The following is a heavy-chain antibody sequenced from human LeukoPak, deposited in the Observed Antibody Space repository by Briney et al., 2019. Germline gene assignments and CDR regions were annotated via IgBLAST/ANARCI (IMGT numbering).Heavy chain of an antibody. CDR1: GGSISSGSYY. CDR3: ARDSLLPSSMGYYYMDV. Sequence: SQTLSLTCTVSGGSISSGSYYWSWIRQPAGKGLEWIGRIYTSGSTNHNPSLKSRVTISVDTSKNQFSLKLSSVTAADTALYYCARDSLLPSSMGYYYMDVWGKGTTVTVS. CDR2: IYTSGST. D-gene: IGHD2-2*01. V-gene: IGHV4-61*02. J-gene: IGHJ6*03.